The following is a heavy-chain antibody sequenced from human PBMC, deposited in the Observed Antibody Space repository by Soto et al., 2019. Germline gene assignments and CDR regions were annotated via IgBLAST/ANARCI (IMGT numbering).Heavy chain of an antibody. CDR1: GFTFSTYA. CDR2: ISSNGGST. J-gene: IGHJ5*02. CDR3: ARGSASYSRYNWFDP. V-gene: IGHV3-64*01. D-gene: IGHD3-10*01. Sequence: GGSLRLSCAASGFTFSTYAMHWVRQAPGKGLEYVSAISSNGGSTYYANSVKGRFSLSRDNSKNTLYLQMGSLRAEDMGVYYCARGSASYSRYNWFDPWGQGTLVTVSS.